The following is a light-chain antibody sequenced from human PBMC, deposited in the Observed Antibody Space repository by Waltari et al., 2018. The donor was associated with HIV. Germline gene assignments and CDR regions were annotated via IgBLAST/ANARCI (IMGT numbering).Light chain of an antibody. CDR3: QQYYNTPPWT. Sequence: DIQMTQSPSSLSASVGDRVTITCRASQGISNFLAWYQQKPGKAPRLLLSHASKLESGVPSRFSGSGSGTDYTLTISSLQPEDFATYYCQQYYNTPPWTFGQGTKVEIK. V-gene: IGKV1-NL1*01. CDR2: HAS. CDR1: QGISNF. J-gene: IGKJ1*01.